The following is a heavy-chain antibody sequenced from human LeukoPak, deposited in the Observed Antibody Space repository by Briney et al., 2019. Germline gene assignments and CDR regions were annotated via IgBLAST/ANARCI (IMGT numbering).Heavy chain of an antibody. J-gene: IGHJ4*02. CDR1: GFTFSSHN. CDR2: ISSSSSYI. D-gene: IGHD2-2*01. Sequence: GGALKLSRAASGFTFSSHNKKRVRQAPGEGPEGVSSISSSSSYIYYADSVKGRFTISRDNAKNSLYLQMNSLRAEDTAVYYCARVYHRPHTDLWGQGTLVTVSS. V-gene: IGHV3-21*01. CDR3: ARVYHRPHTDL.